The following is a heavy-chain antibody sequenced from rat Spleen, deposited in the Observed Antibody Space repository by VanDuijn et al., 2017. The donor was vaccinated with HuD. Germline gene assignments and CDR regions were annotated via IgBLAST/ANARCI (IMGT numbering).Heavy chain of an antibody. D-gene: IGHD1-12*03. V-gene: IGHV2-1*01. CDR2: IWDDETT. CDR1: GFSLTDNS. CDR3: SCDGYY. J-gene: IGHJ2*01. Sequence: QVQLKESGPGLVQPSQTLSLTCTVSGFSLTDNSVHWVRQPPGKGLEWMGGIWDDETTDYNPALKSRLSISRDTSKSQVFLRMDSRQTDDTAIYFCSCDGYYWGQGVMVTVSS.